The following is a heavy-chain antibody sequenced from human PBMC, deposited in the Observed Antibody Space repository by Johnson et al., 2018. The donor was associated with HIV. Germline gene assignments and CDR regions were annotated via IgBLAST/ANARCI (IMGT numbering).Heavy chain of an antibody. J-gene: IGHJ3*02. Sequence: QVQLVESGGGVVQPGRSLRLSCAASGFTFSSYGMHWVRQAPGKGLEWVAVIWYDGSNKYYADSVKGRFTISRDNSKNTLYLQMNSLRAEDTALYYCARDRGTVTTAQMAFDIWGQGTMVTVSS. CDR3: ARDRGTVTTAQMAFDI. CDR2: IWYDGSNK. V-gene: IGHV3-33*01. D-gene: IGHD4-17*01. CDR1: GFTFSSYG.